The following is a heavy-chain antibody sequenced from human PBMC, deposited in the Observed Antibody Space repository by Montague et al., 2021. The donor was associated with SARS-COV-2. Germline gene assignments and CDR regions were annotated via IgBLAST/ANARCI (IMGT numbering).Heavy chain of an antibody. CDR1: GDSISFYY. CDR2: IKYSAST. V-gene: IGHV4-59*08. D-gene: IGHD6-6*01. J-gene: IGHJ5*01. Sequence: SETLSLTCIVSGDSISFYYWSCCRHLPARGLEWSGYIKYSASTNYYPSPKNRLTMISDMSSNQFSLELRSVTAADTAVYYCGRLGYSSSAVDSWGHGTLVSVSS. CDR3: GRLGYSSSAVDS.